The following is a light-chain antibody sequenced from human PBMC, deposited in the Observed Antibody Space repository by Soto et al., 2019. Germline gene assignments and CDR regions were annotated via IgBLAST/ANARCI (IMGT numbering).Light chain of an antibody. CDR3: QQYYSYPPWT. V-gene: IGKV1-8*01. Sequence: AIRMTQSPSSLSASTGDRVTITCRASQGISSYLAWYQQKPGKAPKVLIYAAPTLQSGVTSSFSGSGSGTDFTLTISCLQSEDFATYYCQQYYSYPPWTFGQGTKVEIK. J-gene: IGKJ1*01. CDR1: QGISSY. CDR2: AAP.